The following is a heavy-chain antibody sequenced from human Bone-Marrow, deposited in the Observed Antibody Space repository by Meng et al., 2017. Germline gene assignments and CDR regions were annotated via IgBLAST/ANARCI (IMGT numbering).Heavy chain of an antibody. J-gene: IGHJ4*02. Sequence: GESLKISCGASGFTFSSYWMPWVRQAPGKGLEWVANIIQDGSEKWYVDSVRGRFTISRDNAKSSLFLQMDSLRAEDTATYYCARPRGDGSYYDCWGQGTLVTVSS. V-gene: IGHV3-7*01. CDR1: GFTFSSYW. CDR3: ARPRGDGSYYDC. CDR2: IIQDGSEK. D-gene: IGHD1-26*01.